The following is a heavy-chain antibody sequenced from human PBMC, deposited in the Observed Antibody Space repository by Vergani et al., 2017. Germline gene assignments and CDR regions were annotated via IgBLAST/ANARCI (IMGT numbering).Heavy chain of an antibody. CDR2: ISGSGGST. V-gene: IGHV3-23*01. Sequence: EVQLLESGGGLVQPGGSLRLSCAASGFPFSSYAMSWVRQAPGKGLEWVSAISGSGGSTFYSDSVKGRFTISRDNSKNTLYLQMNSLRAEDTAVYYCAKDLERWLQLYYFDYWGQGTLVTVSS. J-gene: IGHJ4*02. D-gene: IGHD5-24*01. CDR1: GFPFSSYA. CDR3: AKDLERWLQLYYFDY.